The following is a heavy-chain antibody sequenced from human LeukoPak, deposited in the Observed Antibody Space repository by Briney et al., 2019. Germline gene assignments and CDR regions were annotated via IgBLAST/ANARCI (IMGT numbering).Heavy chain of an antibody. CDR3: ARELVRGMNWFDP. CDR2: INPNSGGT. V-gene: IGHV1-2*04. CDR1: GYTFTSYD. J-gene: IGHJ5*02. Sequence: ASVKVSCKASGYTFTSYDINWVRQATGQGLEWMGWINPNSGGTNYAQKFQGWVTMTRDTSISTAYMELRSLRSDDTAVYSCARELVRGMNWFDPWGQGTLVTVSP. D-gene: IGHD3-10*01.